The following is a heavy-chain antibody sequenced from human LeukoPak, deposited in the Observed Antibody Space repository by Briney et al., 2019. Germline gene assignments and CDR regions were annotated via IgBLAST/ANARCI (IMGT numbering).Heavy chain of an antibody. V-gene: IGHV1-2*02. Sequence: PSVKLCCYAAGYTFTDFDTLWWGQSPGQGCGWLRGCTPNDGDTNYAEKFQGRVTMTRDKSISSAHMEVSRLRSDDTAVNYCARANFLYCSSSTCIFDYWGQGTVVTVSS. CDR1: GYTFTDFD. CDR3: ARANFLYCSSSTCIFDY. CDR2: CTPNDGDT. D-gene: IGHD2-2*01. J-gene: IGHJ4*02.